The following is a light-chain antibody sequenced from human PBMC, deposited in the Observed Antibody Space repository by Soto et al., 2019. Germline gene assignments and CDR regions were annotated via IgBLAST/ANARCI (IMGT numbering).Light chain of an antibody. Sequence: QSVLTQPPSASGTPGQRVTFSCSGSSSNIGGNTVSWFQHLPRTAPKLLIFSNSQRPSGVPDRFSGAKSGTSASLAISGLQSEDEANHYCATWDDGMSAYVFGAGTKVNV. V-gene: IGLV1-44*01. CDR2: SNS. J-gene: IGLJ1*01. CDR3: ATWDDGMSAYV. CDR1: SSNIGGNT.